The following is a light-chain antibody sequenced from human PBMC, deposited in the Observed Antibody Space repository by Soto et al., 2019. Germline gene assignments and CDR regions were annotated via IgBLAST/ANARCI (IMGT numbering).Light chain of an antibody. Sequence: IQLTQSPSSLSASVGDRVTITCRASQGISSYLAWYQQKPGKAPKLLIYAASTLQSGVTSRFSGSGSGTDFTLTINHLQPEDFATYYVKQRNSYPITFGHGTRLEIK. CDR2: AAS. CDR1: QGISSY. CDR3: KQRNSYPIT. V-gene: IGKV1-9*01. J-gene: IGKJ5*01.